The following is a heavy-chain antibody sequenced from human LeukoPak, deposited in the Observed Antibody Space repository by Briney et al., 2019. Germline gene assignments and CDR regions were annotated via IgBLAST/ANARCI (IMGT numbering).Heavy chain of an antibody. CDR2: ISGSGGST. CDR1: GFTFSSYA. D-gene: IGHD1-26*01. Sequence: GGSLRLPCAASGFTFSSYAMSWVPQAPGKGLEWVSLISGSGGSTNYADSVKGRFTISRDNSKNMLYVQMNSLRAEDTAVYYCAKDLKYTGSLRIADFWGQGTLVTVSS. J-gene: IGHJ4*02. CDR3: AKDLKYTGSLRIADF. V-gene: IGHV3-23*01.